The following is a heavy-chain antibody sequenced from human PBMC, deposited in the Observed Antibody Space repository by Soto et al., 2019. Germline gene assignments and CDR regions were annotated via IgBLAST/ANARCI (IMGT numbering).Heavy chain of an antibody. CDR2: IDPSDSYT. D-gene: IGHD6-13*01. CDR1: GYSFTSYW. V-gene: IGHV5-10-1*01. Sequence: GESLKISCNGSGYSFTSYWISWVRQMPGKGLEWMGRIDPSDSYTNYSPSFRGHVTISADKSISTAYLQWSSLKAPDTAMYYCARPEAAAGTGYYYYGMDVWGQGTTVTVSS. CDR3: ARPEAAAGTGYYYYGMDV. J-gene: IGHJ6*02.